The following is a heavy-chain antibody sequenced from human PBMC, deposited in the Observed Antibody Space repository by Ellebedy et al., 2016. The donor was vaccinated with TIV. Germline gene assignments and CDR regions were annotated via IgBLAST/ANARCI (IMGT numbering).Heavy chain of an antibody. V-gene: IGHV3-30*02. CDR3: TRETNSPPGAVAGTGFDC. Sequence: GESLKISCVASGFSFSTYGMHWVRQAPGKGLEWVALKRFDGRNEYNRDSVKGRFIISRDVSKNTLYLQMNRLRAEDTAMYYCTRETNSPPGAVAGTGFDCWGQGTLVIVSS. J-gene: IGHJ4*02. CDR2: KRFDGRNE. D-gene: IGHD6-19*01. CDR1: GFSFSTYG.